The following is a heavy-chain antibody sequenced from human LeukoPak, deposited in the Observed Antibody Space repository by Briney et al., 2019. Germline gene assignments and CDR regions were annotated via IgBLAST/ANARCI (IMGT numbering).Heavy chain of an antibody. V-gene: IGHV3-30*18. CDR3: AKEKTYSSSWSYYYYGMDV. CDR1: GFTFSSYG. D-gene: IGHD6-13*01. Sequence: PGRSLRLSCAASGFTFSSYGMHWVRQAPGKGLGWVAVISYDGSYKYSADSVKGRFTISRDNSKNTLYLRMNSLRAEDTAVYYCAKEKTYSSSWSYYYYGMDVWGKGTTVTVSS. J-gene: IGHJ6*04. CDR2: ISYDGSYK.